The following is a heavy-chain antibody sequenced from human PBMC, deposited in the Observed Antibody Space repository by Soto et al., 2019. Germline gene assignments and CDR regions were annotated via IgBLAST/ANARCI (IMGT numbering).Heavy chain of an antibody. CDR2: VYYSGST. D-gene: IGHD3-9*01. V-gene: IGHV4-39*01. CDR3: GRLEGLATISYYFDY. J-gene: IGHJ4*02. CDR1: GGSVSSSSYY. Sequence: SETLSLTCTVSGGSVSSSSYYWGWVRQPPGKGLERIGSVYYSGSTYYNLSLESRVTISVDKSKNQFSLKLMSLSAADTAVYYCGRLEGLATISYYFDYWGQGALVTVSS.